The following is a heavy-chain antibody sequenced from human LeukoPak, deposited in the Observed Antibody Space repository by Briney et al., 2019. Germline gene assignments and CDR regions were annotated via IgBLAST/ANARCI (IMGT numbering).Heavy chain of an antibody. CDR3: AKALGFGELLGRRLDY. CDR2: FDPEDGET. Sequence: ASVKVSCKVSGYTLTELSMHWVRQAPGKGLEWMGGFDPEDGETIYAQKFQGRVTMTEDTSTDTAYMELSSLRAEDTAVYHCAKALGFGELLGRRLDYWGQGSLVTVSS. CDR1: GYTLTELS. J-gene: IGHJ4*02. V-gene: IGHV1-24*01. D-gene: IGHD3-10*01.